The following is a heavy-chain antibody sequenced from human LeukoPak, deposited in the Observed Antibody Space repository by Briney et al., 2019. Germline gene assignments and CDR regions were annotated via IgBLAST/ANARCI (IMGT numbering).Heavy chain of an antibody. CDR2: IWYDGSNK. CDR1: GFTFSSYG. V-gene: IGHV3-33*01. Sequence: GGSLRLSCAASGFTFSSYGMHWVRQAPGKGLEWVAVIWYDGSNKYYADSVKGRFTISRDNSKNTLYPQMNSLRAEDTAVYYCARDRIAVAVGCLDLWGRGTLVTVSS. CDR3: ARDRIAVAVGCLDL. J-gene: IGHJ2*01. D-gene: IGHD6-19*01.